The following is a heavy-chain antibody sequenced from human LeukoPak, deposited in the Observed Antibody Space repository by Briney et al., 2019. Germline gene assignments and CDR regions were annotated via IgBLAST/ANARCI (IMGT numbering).Heavy chain of an antibody. Sequence: RSLRLSCAASGLTFSSYAMHWVRPAPGKGLEWVAVISYDGSNKYYADSVKGRFTISRDNSKNTLYLQMNSLRAEDTAVYYCARDGGWIVVVITLDYWGQGTLVTVSS. D-gene: IGHD3-22*01. J-gene: IGHJ4*02. CDR3: ARDGGWIVVVITLDY. CDR1: GLTFSSYA. CDR2: ISYDGSNK. V-gene: IGHV3-30-3*01.